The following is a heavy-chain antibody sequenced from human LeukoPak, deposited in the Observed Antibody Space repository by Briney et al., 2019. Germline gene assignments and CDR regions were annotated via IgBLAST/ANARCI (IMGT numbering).Heavy chain of an antibody. J-gene: IGHJ4*02. CDR3: AVQGSGFHNAPAGDFDY. V-gene: IGHV4-38-2*02. CDR1: GYSFSSGYY. Sequence: SETLSLTCTVSGYSFSSGYYWAWLRQPPGKGLEWIASVVHTGTTYYNPSLKSRVTISVDTSKNQFPLRLSSVTAPDTAVYYCAVQGSGFHNAPAGDFDYWGQGTLVTVSS. CDR2: VVHTGTT. D-gene: IGHD3-10*01.